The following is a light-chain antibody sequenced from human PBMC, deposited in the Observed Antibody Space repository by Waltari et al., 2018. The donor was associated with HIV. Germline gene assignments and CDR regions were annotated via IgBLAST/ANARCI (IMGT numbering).Light chain of an antibody. Sequence: QSVLTQPPAVSAAPGQKVPISCSGPTSNIGNNFVPWYQKLPGTAPKLLIFDNHKRPSGVSDRFSASKSATSATLDITGLHTGDEAEYYCGTWDTSLNAGVFGGGTKVSVL. J-gene: IGLJ2*01. CDR1: TSNIGNNF. CDR2: DNH. V-gene: IGLV1-51*01. CDR3: GTWDTSLNAGV.